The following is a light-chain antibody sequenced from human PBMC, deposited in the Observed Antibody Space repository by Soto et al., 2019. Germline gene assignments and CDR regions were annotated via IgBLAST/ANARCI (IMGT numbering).Light chain of an antibody. CDR3: QQYNRYPLT. V-gene: IGKV1-13*02. CDR2: DAS. CDR1: QGISSA. J-gene: IGKJ4*01. Sequence: AIQLTQSPSSLSSSVGDRVSITCRASQGISSALAWYQQKPGKAPKLLIHDASTLESGVPSRFSGSGSGTDFTLTISSLQPEDFATYYCQQYNRYPLTFGRGTKVEIK.